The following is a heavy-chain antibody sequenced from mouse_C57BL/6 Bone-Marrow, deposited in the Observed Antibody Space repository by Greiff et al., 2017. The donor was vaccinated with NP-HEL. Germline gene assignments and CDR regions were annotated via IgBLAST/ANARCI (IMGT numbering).Heavy chain of an antibody. Sequence: VQLKESGPGLAKPSQTLSLPCSVTGYSITSDYWNWIRKFPGNKLEYMGYISYSGSTYYNPSLKSRISITRDTSKNQYYLQLNSVTTEDTATYYCARSPLWLRRNYYAMDYWGQGTSVTVSS. CDR1: GYSITSDY. CDR3: ARSPLWLRRNYYAMDY. J-gene: IGHJ4*01. V-gene: IGHV3-8*01. D-gene: IGHD2-2*01. CDR2: ISYSGST.